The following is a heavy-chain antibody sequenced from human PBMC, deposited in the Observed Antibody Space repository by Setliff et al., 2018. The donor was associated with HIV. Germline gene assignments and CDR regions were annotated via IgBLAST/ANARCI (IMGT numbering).Heavy chain of an antibody. V-gene: IGHV1-69*13. CDR1: GGTLSIYT. D-gene: IGHD3-16*02. CDR2: IIPIFGTP. Sequence: SVKVSCKASGGTLSIYTINWVRQAPGQGLEWMGGIIPIFGTPNFAPKFQGRVTITADENTGTAYMELSSLRSEDTAVYYCARARRYDYDWGNYRLDAFDMWGQGTMVTVSS. J-gene: IGHJ3*02. CDR3: ARARRYDYDWGNYRLDAFDM.